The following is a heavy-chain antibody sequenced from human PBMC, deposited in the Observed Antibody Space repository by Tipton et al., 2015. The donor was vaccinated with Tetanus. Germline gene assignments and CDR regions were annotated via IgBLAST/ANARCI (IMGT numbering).Heavy chain of an antibody. CDR2: INPSGGST. CDR3: ARDLPSITIFGVVTQDYYYYGMDV. D-gene: IGHD3-3*01. CDR1: GGTFSSYA. V-gene: IGHV1-46*01. Sequence: QLVQSGAEVKKPGSSVKVSCKASGGTFSSYAISWVRQAPGQGLEWMGIINPSGGSTSYAQKFQGRVTMTRDTSTSTVYMELSSLRSEDTAVYYCARDLPSITIFGVVTQDYYYYGMDVWGQGTTVTVSS. J-gene: IGHJ6*02.